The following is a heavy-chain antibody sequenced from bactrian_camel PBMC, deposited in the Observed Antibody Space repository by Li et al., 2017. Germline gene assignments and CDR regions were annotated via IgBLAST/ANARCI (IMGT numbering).Heavy chain of an antibody. CDR1: GYRYSTYC. J-gene: IGHJ4*01. Sequence: HVQLVESGGGSVQAGESLRLSCAVSGYRYSTYCMGWFRQVPGNEREPLASIDSDGRTSVADSVKGRFTISQDGAKNTLYLHMNNLKPEDTAMYHCAASGGQLGRWCYEFPVNWVSWLYNWGQGTQVTVS. CDR2: IDSDGRT. CDR3: AASGGQLGRWCYEFPVNWVSWLYN. D-gene: IGHD3*01. V-gene: IGHV3S53*01.